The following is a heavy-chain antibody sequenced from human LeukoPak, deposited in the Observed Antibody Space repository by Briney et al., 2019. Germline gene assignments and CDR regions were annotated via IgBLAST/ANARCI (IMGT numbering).Heavy chain of an antibody. Sequence: GGSLRLSCAASGFTFSSYSMNWVRQAPGKGLEWVSSISSSSSYIYYADSVKGRFTISRDNAKNSLYLQMNSLRAEDTAVYYCARVLGKSRYYYYGMDVWGQGTTVTVSS. CDR2: ISSSSSYI. CDR1: GFTFSSYS. J-gene: IGHJ6*02. D-gene: IGHD2/OR15-2a*01. V-gene: IGHV3-21*01. CDR3: ARVLGKSRYYYYGMDV.